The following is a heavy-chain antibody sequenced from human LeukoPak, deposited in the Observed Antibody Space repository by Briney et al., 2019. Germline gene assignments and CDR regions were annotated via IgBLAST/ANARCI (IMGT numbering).Heavy chain of an antibody. J-gene: IGHJ3*01. V-gene: IGHV3-30*02. CDR2: IRYDGSNK. Sequence: GGSLSLSCAASGFSFSSYGMHWVRQAPGKGLEWVAFIRYDGSNKYYADSVKGRFTISRDNSKNTLYLQMNSLRAEDTAVYYCAKDSRYCSSTSCPWGQGTMVTVSS. D-gene: IGHD2-2*01. CDR3: AKDSRYCSSTSCP. CDR1: GFSFSSYG.